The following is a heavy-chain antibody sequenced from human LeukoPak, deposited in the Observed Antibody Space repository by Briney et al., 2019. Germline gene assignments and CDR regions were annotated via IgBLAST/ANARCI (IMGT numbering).Heavy chain of an antibody. Sequence: GGSLRLSCAASGFTFSSYWMHWVRQAPGKGLVWVSRINSDGSSTRYADSVKGRFTISRDNAKDTLYLQMNSLRAEDTAVYYCARDGITMIHDYWGQGTLVTVSS. V-gene: IGHV3-74*01. J-gene: IGHJ4*02. D-gene: IGHD3-22*01. CDR1: GFTFSSYW. CDR3: ARDGITMIHDY. CDR2: INSDGSST.